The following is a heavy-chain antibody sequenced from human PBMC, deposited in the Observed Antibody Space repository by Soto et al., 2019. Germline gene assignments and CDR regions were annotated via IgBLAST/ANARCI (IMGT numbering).Heavy chain of an antibody. CDR3: ARDDVDFWSGYPISPTHF. V-gene: IGHV3-21*01. D-gene: IGHD3-3*01. J-gene: IGHJ4*02. CDR2: ISSSSSYI. Sequence: GGSLRLSCAASGFTFSSYSMNWVRQAPGKGLEWVSSISSSSSYIYYADSVKGRFTISRDNAKNSLYLQMNSLRAEDTAVYYCARDDVDFWSGYPISPTHFWGQGILVTVSS. CDR1: GFTFSSYS.